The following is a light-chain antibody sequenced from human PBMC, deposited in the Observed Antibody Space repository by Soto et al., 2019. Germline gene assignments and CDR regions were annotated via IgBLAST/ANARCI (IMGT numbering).Light chain of an antibody. V-gene: IGKV1-9*01. J-gene: IGKJ4*01. CDR3: QQLNSYPLT. Sequence: GDRVTIACRASQDISSYLAWYQQEAGKAPKLLIFGASTLQSGVPSRFSGSGSGTEFTLTISSLQLEDCATYYCQQLNSYPLTFGGGTQVEIK. CDR1: QDISSY. CDR2: GAS.